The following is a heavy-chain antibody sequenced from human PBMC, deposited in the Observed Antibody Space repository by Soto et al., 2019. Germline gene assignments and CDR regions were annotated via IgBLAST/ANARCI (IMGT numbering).Heavy chain of an antibody. CDR3: ARDKANVGGYNQFDP. CDR2: IYHSGTT. J-gene: IGHJ5*02. D-gene: IGHD3-16*01. Sequence: LETLSLTCAVSGASIRGSKWWSWVRQPPGKGLEWIGDIYHSGTTNYNPSLKSRVTMSVDKSKNQFSLNLTSVTAADTAVYYCARDKANVGGYNQFDPWGPGTLVTVSS. CDR1: GASIRGSKW. V-gene: IGHV4-4*02.